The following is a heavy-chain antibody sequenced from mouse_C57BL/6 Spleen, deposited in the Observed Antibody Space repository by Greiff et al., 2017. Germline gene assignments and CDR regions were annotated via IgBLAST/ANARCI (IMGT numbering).Heavy chain of an antibody. J-gene: IGHJ2*01. V-gene: IGHV5-16*01. D-gene: IGHD4-1*02. CDR3: ARISSVVSTGMYFDY. Sequence: EVKLVESEGGLVQPGSSMKLSCKASGFTFSDYYMAWVRQIPEKGLEWVANINSDGSSTYYQHSLKSRSIISKDNAKNILYLQMRSLKPEGTATYYCARISSVVSTGMYFDYWGQGTTLTVSS. CDR1: GFTFSDYY. CDR2: INSDGSST.